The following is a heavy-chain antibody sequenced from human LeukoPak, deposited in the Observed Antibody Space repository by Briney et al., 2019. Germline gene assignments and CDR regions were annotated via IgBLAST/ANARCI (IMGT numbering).Heavy chain of an antibody. CDR1: VASVSSGTYY. V-gene: IGHV4-61*01. J-gene: IGHJ4*02. CDR2: VYYSGST. Sequence: KPSETLSLTCTVSVASVSSGTYYWSCIRQPPGKGLEWIGYVYYSGSTNYNPSLKSRVTISVDTSKNQFSLKLSSVTAADTAVYYCARSRLGTHYYFDYWGQGTLATVSS. CDR3: ARSRLGTHYYFDY. D-gene: IGHD3-16*01.